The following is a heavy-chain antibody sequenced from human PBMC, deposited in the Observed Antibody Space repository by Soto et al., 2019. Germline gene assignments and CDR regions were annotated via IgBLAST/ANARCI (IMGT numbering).Heavy chain of an antibody. CDR2: ISPHNDRT. CDR3: ARDLYYSSGRYFDHDAFDI. CDR1: GYNFTSYG. J-gene: IGHJ3*02. Sequence: QVQLVQSGADVKKPGASVKVSCKASGYNFTSYGISWVRQAPGQGLEWMGWISPHNDRTKYARRVQERVTMTTETPPSTAYMELGSLRSDDTAVYYCARDLYYSSGRYFDHDAFDIWGQGTVVTVSS. V-gene: IGHV1-18*01. D-gene: IGHD6-19*01.